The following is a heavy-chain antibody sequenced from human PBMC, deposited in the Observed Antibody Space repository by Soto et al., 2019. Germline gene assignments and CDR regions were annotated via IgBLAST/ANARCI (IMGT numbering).Heavy chain of an antibody. J-gene: IGHJ5*02. CDR1: GYTLTELS. V-gene: IGHV1-24*01. CDR3: AAEGWYSSSRWFDP. Sequence: GASVKDTCKVSGYTLTELSMHWVRQAPGKGPEWMGGFDPEDGETIYAQKFQGRVTMTEDTSTDTAYMELSSLRSEDTAVYYCAAEGWYSSSRWFDPWGQGTLVTVSS. CDR2: FDPEDGET. D-gene: IGHD6-6*01.